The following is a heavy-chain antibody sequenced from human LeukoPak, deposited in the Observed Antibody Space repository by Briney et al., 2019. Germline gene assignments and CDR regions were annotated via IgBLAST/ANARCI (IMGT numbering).Heavy chain of an antibody. CDR2: INPNSGGT. CDR3: ARDLVAVHYYDSSGYYYYGMDV. Sequence: ASVKVSCKASGYTFTGYYMHWVRQAPGQGLEWMGWINPNSGGTNYAQKFQGRVTMTRDTSISTAYMELSRLRSDDTAVYYCARDLVAVHYYDSSGYYYYGMDVWGQGTTVTAS. CDR1: GYTFTGYY. V-gene: IGHV1-2*02. J-gene: IGHJ6*02. D-gene: IGHD3-22*01.